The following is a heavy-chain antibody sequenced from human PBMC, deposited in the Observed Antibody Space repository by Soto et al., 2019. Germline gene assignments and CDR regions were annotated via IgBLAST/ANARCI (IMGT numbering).Heavy chain of an antibody. D-gene: IGHD3-10*01. CDR3: ARAPPGGSLGSPPDY. Sequence: PGESLKISCKTSGYIFTSYWIGWVRQKPGKGLEWMGIISPSDSETRYSPSFQGQVIISADRSISTASLEWSSLKASDSAIYYCARAPPGGSLGSPPDYWGQGTLVTVSS. J-gene: IGHJ4*02. CDR1: GYIFTSYW. V-gene: IGHV5-51*01. CDR2: ISPSDSET.